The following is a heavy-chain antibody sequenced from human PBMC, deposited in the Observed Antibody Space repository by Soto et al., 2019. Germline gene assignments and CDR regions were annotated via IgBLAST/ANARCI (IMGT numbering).Heavy chain of an antibody. Sequence: LCDTCTVVGGSISNDGYCWSWIRQTPGKGLEWIGYIYYSGSTYYNPSLKSRVTISVDTSKNQFSLKLSSVTAADTAVYYCARGARYCSGGSCYQTNWFDPWGQGTLVTVSS. J-gene: IGHJ5*02. CDR3: ARGARYCSGGSCYQTNWFDP. CDR1: GGSISNDGYC. CDR2: IYYSGST. V-gene: IGHV4-30-4*01. D-gene: IGHD2-15*01.